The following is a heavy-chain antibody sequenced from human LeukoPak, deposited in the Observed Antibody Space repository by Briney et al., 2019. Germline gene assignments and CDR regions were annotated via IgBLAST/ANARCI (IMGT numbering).Heavy chain of an antibody. J-gene: IGHJ4*02. Sequence: GGSLRLSCAASGFTFSDYYMSWIRQAPGKGVEWVSYIGHSGSPIYYADSVKGRFTISRDNAKNSLYLQMNSLRAEDTAVYYCARQGYCSSTSCYDYWGQGTLVTVSS. CDR2: IGHSGSPI. CDR1: GFTFSDYY. V-gene: IGHV3-11*04. CDR3: ARQGYCSSTSCYDY. D-gene: IGHD2-2*01.